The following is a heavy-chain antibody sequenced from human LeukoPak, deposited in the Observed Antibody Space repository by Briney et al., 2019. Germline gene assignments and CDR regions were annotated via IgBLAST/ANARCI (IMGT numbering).Heavy chain of an antibody. Sequence: LAGGSLRLSCAASGFTFSSYAMSWVSQAPGKGLEWVSAISGSGGSTYYADSVKGRFTISRDNSKNTLYLQMNSLRAEDTAVYYCAKDSSAFFPIPNPTWFDPWGQGTLVTVSS. J-gene: IGHJ5*02. CDR1: GFTFSSYA. D-gene: IGHD2-15*01. CDR2: ISGSGGST. CDR3: AKDSSAFFPIPNPTWFDP. V-gene: IGHV3-23*01.